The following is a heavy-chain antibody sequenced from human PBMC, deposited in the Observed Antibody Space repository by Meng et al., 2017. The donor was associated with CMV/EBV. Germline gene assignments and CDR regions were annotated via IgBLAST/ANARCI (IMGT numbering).Heavy chain of an antibody. V-gene: IGHV1-46*01. Sequence: ASVKVSCKASGYTFTSYYMHWVRQAPGQGLEWMGIINPSGGSTSYAQKFQGRVTMTRDTSTSTVYMELSSLRSEDTAVYYCARPTCSTSCYSLNDAFDIWGQGTMVTV. CDR1: GYTFTSYY. CDR3: ARPTCSTSCYSLNDAFDI. J-gene: IGHJ3*02. D-gene: IGHD2-2*02. CDR2: INPSGGST.